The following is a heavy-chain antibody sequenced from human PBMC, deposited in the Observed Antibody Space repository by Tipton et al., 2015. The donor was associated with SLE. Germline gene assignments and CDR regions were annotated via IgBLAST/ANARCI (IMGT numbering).Heavy chain of an antibody. CDR3: ARVWLNNAFDI. D-gene: IGHD2/OR15-2a*01. Sequence: TLSLTCTVPGGSISFDYWSWIRQPAGKGLEWIGRIYTSGATDDNPSLKSRVTMSVDMSKNQIFLKMTSVTAADSAVYFCARVWLNNAFDIWGQGTRVTVSS. CDR2: IYTSGAT. CDR1: GGSISFDY. J-gene: IGHJ3*02. V-gene: IGHV4-4*07.